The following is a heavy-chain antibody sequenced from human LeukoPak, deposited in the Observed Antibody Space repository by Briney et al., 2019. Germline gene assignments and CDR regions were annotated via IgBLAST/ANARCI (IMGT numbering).Heavy chain of an antibody. CDR3: ARASYYYDSSGYPGYYFDY. J-gene: IGHJ4*02. Sequence: GASVKVSCKASGYTSTDYYMHWARQAPGQGLEWMGWINPNSGGTNYAQKFQGRVTMTRDTSISTAYMELSRLRSDDTAVYYCARASYYYDSSGYPGYYFDYWGQGTLVTVSS. CDR1: GYTSTDYY. D-gene: IGHD3-22*01. CDR2: INPNSGGT. V-gene: IGHV1-2*02.